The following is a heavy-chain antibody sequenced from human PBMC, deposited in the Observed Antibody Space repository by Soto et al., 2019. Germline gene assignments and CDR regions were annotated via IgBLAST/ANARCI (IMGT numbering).Heavy chain of an antibody. D-gene: IGHD2-15*01. CDR2: IIPIFGTA. Sequence: ASVKVSCKASGGTFSSYAISWVRQAPGQGLEWMGGIIPIFGTANYAQKFQGRVTITADESTSTAYMELSSLRSEDTAVYYCARNDCSGGSCYVTYYYYGMDVWGQGTKVTVSS. J-gene: IGHJ6*02. CDR1: GGTFSSYA. V-gene: IGHV1-69*13. CDR3: ARNDCSGGSCYVTYYYYGMDV.